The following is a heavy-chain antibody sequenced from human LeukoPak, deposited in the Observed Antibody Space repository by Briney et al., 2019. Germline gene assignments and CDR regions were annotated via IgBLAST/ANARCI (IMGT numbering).Heavy chain of an antibody. CDR1: GYTFTGYY. CDR2: INPNSGGT. V-gene: IGHV1-2*02. Sequence: GASVKVSCKASGYTFTGYYMHWVRQAPGQGLEWMGWINPNSGGTNYAQKFQGRVTMTRDASISTAYMELSRLRSDDTAVYYCARDEAIAGATYSADYWGQGTLVTVSS. J-gene: IGHJ4*02. CDR3: ARDEAIAGATYSADY. D-gene: IGHD1-26*01.